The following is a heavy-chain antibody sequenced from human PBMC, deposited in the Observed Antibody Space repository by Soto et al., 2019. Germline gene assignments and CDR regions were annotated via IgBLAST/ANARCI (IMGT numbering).Heavy chain of an antibody. Sequence: QVTVKESGPVLVKPTETLTLTCTVSGFSLSNAGLGVSWIRPPPGKALEWLAHILSNDEKSYSTSLMSRLTTSKDTSKSQVVLTMTNMDPVDTATYYCASTYSTSWYWFDPWGQGTLVTVSS. CDR3: ASTYSTSWYWFDP. CDR1: GFSLSNAGLG. D-gene: IGHD6-13*01. J-gene: IGHJ5*02. V-gene: IGHV2-26*04. CDR2: ILSNDEK.